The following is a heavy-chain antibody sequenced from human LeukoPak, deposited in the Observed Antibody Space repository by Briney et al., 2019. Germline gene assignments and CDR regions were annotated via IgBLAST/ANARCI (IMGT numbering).Heavy chain of an antibody. CDR3: ARGTDCSGGSCYGGDAFDI. Sequence: ASVKVSCKASGYTFTSYYMHWVRQARGQGLEWMGIINPSGGSTSYAQKCQGRVTMTRDTSTSTVYMELSSLRSEDTAVYYCARGTDCSGGSCYGGDAFDIWGQGTMVTVSS. J-gene: IGHJ3*02. V-gene: IGHV1-46*01. CDR1: GYTFTSYY. D-gene: IGHD2-15*01. CDR2: INPSGGST.